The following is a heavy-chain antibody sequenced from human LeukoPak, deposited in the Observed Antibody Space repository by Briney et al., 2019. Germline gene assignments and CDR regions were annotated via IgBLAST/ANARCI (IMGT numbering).Heavy chain of an antibody. V-gene: IGHV4-39*07. CDR3: ARAVAGDDAFDI. CDR1: GDSISTSSYY. J-gene: IGHJ3*02. Sequence: SETLSLTCSVSGDSISTSSYYWSWIRQPPGKGLEWIGEINHSGSTNYNPALKSRVTISVDTSKNQFSLKLSSVTAADTAVYYCARAVAGDDAFDIWGQGTMVTVSS. CDR2: INHSGST. D-gene: IGHD6-19*01.